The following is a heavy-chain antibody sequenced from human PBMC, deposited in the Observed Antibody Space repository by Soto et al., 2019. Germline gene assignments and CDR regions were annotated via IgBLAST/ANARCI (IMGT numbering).Heavy chain of an antibody. CDR2: ISSSSSYI. CDR1: GFTFSSYS. Sequence: GGSLRLSCAASGFTFSSYSMNWVRQAPGKGLEWVSSISSSSSYIYYADSVKGRFTISRDNAKNSLYLQMNSLRAEDTAVYSCARHWPYSSSYDYWGHGTLVTVSS. J-gene: IGHJ4*01. V-gene: IGHV3-21*01. D-gene: IGHD6-6*01. CDR3: ARHWPYSSSYDY.